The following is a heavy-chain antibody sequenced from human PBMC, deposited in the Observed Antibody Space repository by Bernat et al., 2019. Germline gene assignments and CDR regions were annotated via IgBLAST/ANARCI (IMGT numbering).Heavy chain of an antibody. Sequence: QVQLQESGPGLVKPSGTLSLTCAVSGGSISSSNWWSWVRQPPGKGLEWIGSIYYSGSTYYNPSLKSRVTISVDTSKNQFSLKLSSVTAADTAVYYCARHPAVAGNLFDYWGQGTLVTVSS. CDR3: ARHPAVAGNLFDY. V-gene: IGHV4-4*02. CDR1: GGSISSSNW. J-gene: IGHJ4*02. D-gene: IGHD6-19*01. CDR2: IYYSGST.